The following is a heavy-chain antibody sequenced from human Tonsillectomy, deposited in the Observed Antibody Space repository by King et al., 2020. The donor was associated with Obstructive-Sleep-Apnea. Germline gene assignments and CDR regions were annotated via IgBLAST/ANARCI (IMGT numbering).Heavy chain of an antibody. Sequence: QLVQSGAEVKKPGASGKVSCKASGYTFTSYAMHWVRQAPGQRLEWMGWINAGNGNTKYSQKFQGRVTITRDTSAGRAYMELSSLRSEDTAVYYCARALLHYDILTGYYSEGGYFDYWGQGTLVTVSS. V-gene: IGHV1-3*01. CDR1: GYTFTSYA. CDR3: ARALLHYDILTGYYSEGGYFDY. CDR2: INAGNGNT. D-gene: IGHD3-9*01. J-gene: IGHJ4*02.